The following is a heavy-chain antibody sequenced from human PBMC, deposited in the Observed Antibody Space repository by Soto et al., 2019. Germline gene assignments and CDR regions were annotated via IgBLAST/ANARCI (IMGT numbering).Heavy chain of an antibody. CDR1: GDSITTVGNY. V-gene: IGHV4-31*03. CDR2: ISYSGST. CDR3: ARLLGSGNYLGIFDAFDI. J-gene: IGHJ3*02. Sequence: QVQLQESGPGLVQPSQTLSLACTVSGDSITTVGNYWSWIRQFPGKGLEWIGHISYSGSTNSNPSLRSRLSMSVDTSKNQFSLELSSVTAADTAVYYCARLLGSGNYLGIFDAFDIWGQGTVVTVSS. D-gene: IGHD1-26*01.